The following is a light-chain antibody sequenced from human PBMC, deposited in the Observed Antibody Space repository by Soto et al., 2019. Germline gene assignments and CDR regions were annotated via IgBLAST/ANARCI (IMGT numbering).Light chain of an antibody. CDR3: QQHNSFPRS. V-gene: IGKV2-28*01. CDR1: QSLLHSNGYNY. J-gene: IGKJ2*01. Sequence: DIVMTQSPLSLPVTPGEPASISCRSSQSLLHSNGYNYLDWYLQKPGQSPQLLIYLGSNRASGVPDRFSGSGSGTDFTLKISRVEAEDYATYYCQQHNSFPRSFGQGTKLEIK. CDR2: LGS.